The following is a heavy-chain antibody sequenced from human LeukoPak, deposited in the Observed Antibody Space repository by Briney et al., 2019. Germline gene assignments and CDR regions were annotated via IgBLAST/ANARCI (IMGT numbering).Heavy chain of an antibody. Sequence: WASVKVSCKASGFPFRSSAMQWVRQARGQRLEWIGWIDVGSGNTNYTQKFQERVTITRDMSTSTAYMELSSLRSDDTAVYYCAALVPGYYDSSGYHPPLDCWGRGNLVTVSS. D-gene: IGHD3-22*01. J-gene: IGHJ4*02. V-gene: IGHV1-58*02. CDR2: IDVGSGNT. CDR3: AALVPGYYDSSGYHPPLDC. CDR1: GFPFRSSA.